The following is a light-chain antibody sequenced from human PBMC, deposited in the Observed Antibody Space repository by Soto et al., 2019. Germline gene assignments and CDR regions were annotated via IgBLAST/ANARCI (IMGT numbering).Light chain of an antibody. CDR2: VNS. CDR1: SSNIGAGYD. J-gene: IGLJ1*01. Sequence: QTVPTQPPSVTGAPGQRVTISCTGSSSNIGAGYDEHRYQQIPGTAPKHLIYVNSKRPSRIPERFSGTKSGTEATLAITGLHADDGADYYCQSYDSCMSGGVFGSGTKGTVL. V-gene: IGLV1-40*01. CDR3: QSYDSCMSGGV.